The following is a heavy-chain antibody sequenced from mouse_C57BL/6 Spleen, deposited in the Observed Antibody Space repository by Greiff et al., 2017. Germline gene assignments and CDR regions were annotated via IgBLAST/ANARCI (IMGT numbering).Heavy chain of an antibody. J-gene: IGHJ4*01. CDR1: GFTFSSYA. CDR2: ISDGGSYT. D-gene: IGHD2-2*01. V-gene: IGHV5-4*01. CDR3: ARGGDGYESAMDY. Sequence: EVHLVESGGGLVKPGGSLKLSCAASGFTFSSYAMSWVRQTPEKRLEWVATISDGGSYTYYPDNVKGRFTISRDNAKNNLYLQMSHLKSEDTAMYYCARGGDGYESAMDYWGQGTSVTVSS.